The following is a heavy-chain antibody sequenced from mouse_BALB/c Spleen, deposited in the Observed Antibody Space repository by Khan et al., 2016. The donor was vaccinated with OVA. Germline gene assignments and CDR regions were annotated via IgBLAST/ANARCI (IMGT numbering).Heavy chain of an antibody. V-gene: IGHV3-2*02. D-gene: IGHD1-1*01. CDR2: ISYSGST. CDR1: GYSITSNYA. CDR3: ARGNYYGYAIDY. J-gene: IGHJ4*01. Sequence: EVQLQESGPGLVKPSQSLSLTCTVTGYSITSNYAWNWIRQFPENKLEWMGYISYSGSTNYNPSLKSRISITRDTSKNQFFLQLNSVTTEDTATYYCARGNYYGYAIDYWGQVTSITVSS.